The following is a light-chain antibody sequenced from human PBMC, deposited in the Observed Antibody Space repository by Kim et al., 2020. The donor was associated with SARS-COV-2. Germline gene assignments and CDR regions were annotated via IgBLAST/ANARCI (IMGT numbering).Light chain of an antibody. V-gene: IGLV6-57*02. Sequence: KTVTISGTGSGGSIASNYVQWYQQRPGSAPTTVIYEDNQRPSGVPDRFSGSIDSSSNSASLTISGLKTEDEADYYCQSYDSSNPWVFGGGTQLTVL. CDR3: QSYDSSNPWV. CDR1: GGSIASNY. J-gene: IGLJ3*02. CDR2: EDN.